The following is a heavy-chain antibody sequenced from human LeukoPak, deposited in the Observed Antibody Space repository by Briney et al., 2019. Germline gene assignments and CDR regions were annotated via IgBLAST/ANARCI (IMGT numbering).Heavy chain of an antibody. CDR2: ISWNSGSI. D-gene: IGHD6-19*01. CDR3: AKEKYSSGLVWYYGMDV. V-gene: IGHV3-9*01. Sequence: GGSLRLSCAASGFTFDDYAMHWVRQAPRKGLEWVSGISWNSGSIGYADSVKGRFTISRDNAKNSLYLQMNSLRAEDTALYYCAKEKYSSGLVWYYGMDVWGQGTTVTVSS. CDR1: GFTFDDYA. J-gene: IGHJ6*02.